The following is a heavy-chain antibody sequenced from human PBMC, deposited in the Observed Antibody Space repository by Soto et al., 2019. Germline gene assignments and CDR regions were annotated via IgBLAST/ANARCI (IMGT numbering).Heavy chain of an antibody. J-gene: IGHJ5*02. CDR1: GGSISSYY. V-gene: IGHV4-59*01. Sequence: PSETLSLTCAVSGGSISSYYWSWIRQPPGKGLEWIGYIYYSGSTNYNPSLKSRVTISVDTSKNQFSLKLSSVTAADTAVYYCARTAAAGFSSLDPWGQGTLVTLSS. CDR3: ARTAAAGFSSLDP. D-gene: IGHD6-13*01. CDR2: IYYSGST.